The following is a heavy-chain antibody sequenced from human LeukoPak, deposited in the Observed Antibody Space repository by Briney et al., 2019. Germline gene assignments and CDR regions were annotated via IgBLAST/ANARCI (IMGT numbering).Heavy chain of an antibody. Sequence: GGSLRLSCAASGFTVNDNYMSWVRKAPGKGLEWVSSISSSSSYIYYADSVKGRFTISRDNAKNSLYLQMNSLRAKDTAIYYCARDLSLTGMALAEGYWGQGTLVTVSS. CDR1: GFTVNDNY. J-gene: IGHJ4*02. D-gene: IGHD6-19*01. CDR2: ISSSSSYI. CDR3: ARDLSLTGMALAEGY. V-gene: IGHV3-21*01.